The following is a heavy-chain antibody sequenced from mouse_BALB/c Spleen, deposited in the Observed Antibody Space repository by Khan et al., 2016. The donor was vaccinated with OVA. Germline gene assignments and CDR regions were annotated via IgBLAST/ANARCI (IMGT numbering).Heavy chain of an antibody. J-gene: IGHJ2*01. D-gene: IGHD3-2*02. Sequence: QVQLQQSGAELVRPGASVKLSCKTSGYTFTSYWIHWVKQRSGQGLEWIARIYPGTDNSYYNEKFKDKATLTADKSSSTAYMQLSSLKSEDSDVYFCAREEALCHFDHWGQGTTLTVSS. V-gene: IGHV1S132*01. CDR1: GYTFTSYW. CDR2: IYPGTDNS. CDR3: AREEALCHFDH.